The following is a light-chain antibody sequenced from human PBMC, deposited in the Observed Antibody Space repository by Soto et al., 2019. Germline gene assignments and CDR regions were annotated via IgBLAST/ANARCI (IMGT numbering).Light chain of an antibody. J-gene: IGKJ1*01. Sequence: DIQMTQSPSTLSASVGDRVTITFRASQSISNWLAWYQQKPGKAPKLLIYLASSLESGVPSRFSGSGSGTEFTLTISNLQPDDFATYYCQQSNTYSWTFGQGTKVDIK. CDR2: LAS. CDR1: QSISNW. V-gene: IGKV1-5*03. CDR3: QQSNTYSWT.